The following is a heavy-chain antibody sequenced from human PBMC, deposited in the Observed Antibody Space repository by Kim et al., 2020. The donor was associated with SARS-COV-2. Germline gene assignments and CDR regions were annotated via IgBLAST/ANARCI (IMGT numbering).Heavy chain of an antibody. J-gene: IGHJ4*02. CDR1: GGSFSGYY. CDR2: INHSGST. D-gene: IGHD3-10*01. Sequence: SETLSLTCAVYGGSFSGYYWSWIRQPPGKGLEWIGEINHSGSTNYNPSLKSRVTISVDTSKNQFSLKLSSVTAADTAVYYCARGPVRGVIPFDCWGQGTL. CDR3: ARGPVRGVIPFDC. V-gene: IGHV4-34*01.